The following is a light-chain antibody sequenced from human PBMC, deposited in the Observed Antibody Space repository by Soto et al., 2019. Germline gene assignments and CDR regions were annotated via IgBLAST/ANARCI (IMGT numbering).Light chain of an antibody. V-gene: IGKV1-39*01. CDR1: QSISTY. CDR3: QERDSTPFT. Sequence: DIQMTQSPSSLSASVGDRVTITCRASQSISTYLNWYQQKPGKAPKLLIYAASTLQSGAPSRFGGSGAATYFTLNISSLQSEDFATYYCQERDSTPFTFGHGKKVDIK. CDR2: AAS. J-gene: IGKJ3*01.